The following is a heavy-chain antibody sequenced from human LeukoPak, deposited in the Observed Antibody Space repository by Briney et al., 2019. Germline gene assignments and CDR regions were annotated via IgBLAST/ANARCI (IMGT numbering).Heavy chain of an antibody. CDR1: GGSISSSNW. Sequence: SGTPSLTCAVSGGSISSSNWWSWVRQPPGKGLEWIGEIYHSGSTNYNPSLKSRVTISVDKSKNQFSLKLSSVTAADTAVYYCARSITMVRGVMAYFDYWGQGTLVTVSS. J-gene: IGHJ4*02. V-gene: IGHV4-4*02. D-gene: IGHD3-10*01. CDR2: IYHSGST. CDR3: ARSITMVRGVMAYFDY.